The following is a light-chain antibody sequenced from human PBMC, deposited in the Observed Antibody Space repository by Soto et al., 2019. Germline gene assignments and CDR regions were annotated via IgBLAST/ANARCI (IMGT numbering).Light chain of an antibody. CDR2: DTN. J-gene: IGLJ2*01. CDR1: TGAVTSDHF. Sequence: QAVVTQDASLTVSPGGTVTLTCGSSTGAVTSDHFPFWFQQKPGQAPRALIDDTNTRHSWTPARFSGSLLGGKAALTLSGAQPEDEADYYCLLAYTGARVFGGGTKVTVL. V-gene: IGLV7-46*01. CDR3: LLAYTGARV.